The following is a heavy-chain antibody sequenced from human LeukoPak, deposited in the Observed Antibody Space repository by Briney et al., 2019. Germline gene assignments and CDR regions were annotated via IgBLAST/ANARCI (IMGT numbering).Heavy chain of an antibody. CDR3: ARSLTAAAGNLGY. V-gene: IGHV3-21*01. Sequence: KTGGSLRLSCAASGFTFSSYSMNWVRQAPGKGLAWVSSISSTTSYINYADSVRGRFTISRGNAKNSLYLQMNSLRAEDTAVYYCARSLTAAAGNLGYWGQGTLITVSS. J-gene: IGHJ4*02. CDR2: ISSTTSYI. D-gene: IGHD6-13*01. CDR1: GFTFSSYS.